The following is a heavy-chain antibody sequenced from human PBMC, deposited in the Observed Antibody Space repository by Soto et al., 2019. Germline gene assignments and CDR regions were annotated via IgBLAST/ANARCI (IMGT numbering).Heavy chain of an antibody. CDR2: IIPIFGTA. D-gene: IGHD2-8*01. J-gene: IGHJ6*02. CDR1: GGTFSSYA. Sequence: QVQLVQSGAEVKKPGSSVKVSCKASGGTFSSYAISWVRQAPGQGLEWMGGIIPIFGTANYAQKFQGRVTIPADESTSTAYMELSSLRSEDTAVYYCASASQIELVSYPSYYYGMHVWGQGTTVTVSS. V-gene: IGHV1-69*01. CDR3: ASASQIELVSYPSYYYGMHV.